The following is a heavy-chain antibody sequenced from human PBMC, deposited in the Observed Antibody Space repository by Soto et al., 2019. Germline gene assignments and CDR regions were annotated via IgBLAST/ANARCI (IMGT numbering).Heavy chain of an antibody. V-gene: IGHV4-59*01. CDR2: IYYSGST. Sequence: SETLSLTCTVSGGSISSYYLSWIRQPPGKGLEWIGYIYYSGSTNYNPSLKSRVTISVDTSKNQFSLKLSPVTAADTAVYYCAGRTYYYDSSGYSVWFDPWGQGTLVTVSS. CDR3: AGRTYYYDSSGYSVWFDP. CDR1: GGSISSYY. J-gene: IGHJ5*02. D-gene: IGHD3-22*01.